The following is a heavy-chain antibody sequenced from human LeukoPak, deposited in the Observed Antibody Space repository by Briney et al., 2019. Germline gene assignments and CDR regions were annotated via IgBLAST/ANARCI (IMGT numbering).Heavy chain of an antibody. D-gene: IGHD5-18*01. CDR3: ARATSANEYSYGFHFDY. CDR1: GTTFRSYA. J-gene: IGHJ4*02. Sequence: SVKVSCKASGTTFRSYAINWVRQAPGQGLEWMGAVIPSFGTVKYAQKFQGRVTMTADESTSTAYMDLNYLRSDDTAVYFCARATSANEYSYGFHFDYWGQGTLATVSS. V-gene: IGHV1-69*13. CDR2: VIPSFGTV.